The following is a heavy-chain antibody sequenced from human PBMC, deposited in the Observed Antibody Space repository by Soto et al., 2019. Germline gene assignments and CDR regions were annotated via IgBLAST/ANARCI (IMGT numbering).Heavy chain of an antibody. CDR2: ISYDGSNK. J-gene: IGHJ4*02. V-gene: IGHV3-30*18. CDR3: AKAFSTGTTVVVPYYFDY. CDR1: VLAFSSYG. D-gene: IGHD1-7*01. Sequence: GGSLRLSCAASVLAFSSYGMHWVRQAPGKGLEWVAVISYDGSNKYYADSVKGRFTISRDNSKNTLYLQMNSLRAEDTAVYYCAKAFSTGTTVVVPYYFDYWGQGTLVTAPQ.